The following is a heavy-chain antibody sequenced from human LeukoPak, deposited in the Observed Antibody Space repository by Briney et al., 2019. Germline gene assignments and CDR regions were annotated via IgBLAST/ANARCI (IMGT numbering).Heavy chain of an antibody. CDR1: GFTFSTSA. J-gene: IGHJ4*02. D-gene: IGHD2/OR15-2a*01. V-gene: IGHV3-30*04. CDR2: ISSDGSDT. Sequence: GGSLRLSCAASGFTFSTSAKHWVRQAPGKGLEWVAVISSDGSDTNYADSVKGRFTISRDNSKNTLYLEMNSLRSEDTAVYYCARDRCTSTTCYLFDYWGQGTLVIVSS. CDR3: ARDRCTSTTCYLFDY.